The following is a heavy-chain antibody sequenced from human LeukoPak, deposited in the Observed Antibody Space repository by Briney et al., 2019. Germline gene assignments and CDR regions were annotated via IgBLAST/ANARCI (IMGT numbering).Heavy chain of an antibody. CDR2: IYYSGST. Sequence: PSETLSLTCTVSGGSISSYYWSWIRQPPGKGLEWIGYIYYSGSTNYNPSLKSRVTISVDTSKNQFSLKLSSVTAADTAVYYCARWTEYSSSSYYYYYMDVWGQGTLVTVSS. CDR3: ARWTEYSSSSYYYYYMDV. CDR1: GGSISSYY. D-gene: IGHD6-6*01. V-gene: IGHV4-59*01. J-gene: IGHJ6*03.